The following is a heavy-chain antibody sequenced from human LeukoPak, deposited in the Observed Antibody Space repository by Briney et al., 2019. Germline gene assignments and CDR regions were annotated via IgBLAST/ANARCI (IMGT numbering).Heavy chain of an antibody. Sequence: VASVKVSCKASGYTFTGYYMHWVRQAPGQGLEWMGWISAYNGNTNYAQKLQGRVTMTTDTSTSTAYMELRSLRSDDTAVYYCARVGQRGYYYYYYMDVWGKGTTVTVSS. V-gene: IGHV1-18*04. CDR2: ISAYNGNT. J-gene: IGHJ6*03. D-gene: IGHD3-10*01. CDR3: ARVGQRGYYYYYYMDV. CDR1: GYTFTGYY.